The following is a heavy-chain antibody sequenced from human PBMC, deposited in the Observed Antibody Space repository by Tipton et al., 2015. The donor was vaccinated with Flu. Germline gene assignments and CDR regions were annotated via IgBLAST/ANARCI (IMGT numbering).Heavy chain of an antibody. V-gene: IGHV4-4*07. CDR2: IYSSGRT. CDR3: ARDSSLISYRYGLDV. D-gene: IGHD3-16*01. Sequence: TLSLTCTVSGGSISSFYWTWIQQSAGRGLEWIGRIYSSGRTNYNPSLRSRVTMSVDTSKNLFSLNLTSVTAADSAVYYCARDSSLISYRYGLDVWGQGTTVTVSS. J-gene: IGHJ6*02. CDR1: GGSISSFY.